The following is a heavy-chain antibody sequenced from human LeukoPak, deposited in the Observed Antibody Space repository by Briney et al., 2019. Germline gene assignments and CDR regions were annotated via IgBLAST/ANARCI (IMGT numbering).Heavy chain of an antibody. CDR3: ASGNPPGIAAAGSRYIWFDP. CDR1: GFTVSSNY. D-gene: IGHD6-13*01. V-gene: IGHV3-53*01. CDR2: IYSGGST. J-gene: IGHJ5*02. Sequence: GGSLRLSCAASGFTVSSNYMSWVRQAPGKGLEWVSVIYSGGSTYYADSVKGRFTISRDNSKNTLYLQMNSLRAEETAVYYCASGNPPGIAAAGSRYIWFDPWGTRTLVTVSS.